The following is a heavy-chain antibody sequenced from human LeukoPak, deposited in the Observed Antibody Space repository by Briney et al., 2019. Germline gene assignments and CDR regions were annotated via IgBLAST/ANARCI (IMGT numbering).Heavy chain of an antibody. CDR2: ISWDGGST. Sequence: GGSLRLSCAASGFTFDDYTMPWVRQAPGKGLEWVSLISWDGGSTYYADSVKGRFTISRDNSKNSLYLQMNSLRTEDTALYYCAKGDLGELSSVDYWGQGTLVTVSS. CDR3: AKGDLGELSSVDY. CDR1: GFTFDDYT. V-gene: IGHV3-43*01. J-gene: IGHJ4*02. D-gene: IGHD3-16*02.